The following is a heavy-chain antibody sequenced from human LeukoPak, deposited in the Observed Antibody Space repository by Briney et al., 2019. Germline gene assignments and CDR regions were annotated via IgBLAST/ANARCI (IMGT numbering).Heavy chain of an antibody. CDR1: GYTFTGYY. V-gene: IGHV1-2*02. Sequence: ASVKVSCKASGYTFTGYYMHWVRQAPGQGLEWMGWINPNSGGTNYAQKFQGRVTMTRDTSISTAYMELSRLRSDDTAVYYCARAITMIVVATPGYWGQGTLVTVSS. CDR2: INPNSGGT. J-gene: IGHJ4*02. D-gene: IGHD3-22*01. CDR3: ARAITMIVVATPGY.